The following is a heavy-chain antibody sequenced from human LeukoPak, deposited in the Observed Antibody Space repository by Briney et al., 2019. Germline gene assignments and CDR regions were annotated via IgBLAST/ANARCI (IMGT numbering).Heavy chain of an antibody. CDR3: ASAYSSSSRGDY. CDR2: IIPIFGTA. D-gene: IGHD6-6*01. Sequence: ASVKVSCKASGGTFSSYAISWVRQAPGQGLEWMGGIIPIFGTANYAQKFQGRVTITTDESTSTAYMELSSLRSGDTAVYYCASAYSSSSRGDYWGQGTLVTVSS. J-gene: IGHJ4*02. CDR1: GGTFSSYA. V-gene: IGHV1-69*05.